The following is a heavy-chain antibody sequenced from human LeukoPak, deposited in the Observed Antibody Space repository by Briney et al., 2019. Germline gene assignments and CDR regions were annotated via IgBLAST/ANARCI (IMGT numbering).Heavy chain of an antibody. CDR1: GGSFSGYY. J-gene: IGHJ4*02. CDR2: INHSGST. D-gene: IGHD2-21*02. Sequence: PSETLSLTCAVYGGSFSGYYWSWIRQPPGKGLEWIGEINHSGSTNYNPSLKSRVTISVDTSKNQFSLKLSSVTAADTAVYYCARTALAVTGVDYWRQGTLVTVST. V-gene: IGHV4-34*01. CDR3: ARTALAVTGVDY.